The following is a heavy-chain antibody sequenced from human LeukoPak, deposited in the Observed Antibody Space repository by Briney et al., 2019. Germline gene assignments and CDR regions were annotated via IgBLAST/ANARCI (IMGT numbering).Heavy chain of an antibody. V-gene: IGHV3-64*01. J-gene: IGHJ6*03. Sequence: GGSLRLSCAASGFTFSSYAMHWVRQAPGKGLEYVSAISSNGGSTYYANSVKGRFTISRDNSKNTLYLQMGSLRAEDMAVYYCARARRHYYDSSGLYYYCYMDVWGKGTTVTVSS. CDR1: GFTFSSYA. CDR3: ARARRHYYDSSGLYYYCYMDV. D-gene: IGHD3-22*01. CDR2: ISSNGGST.